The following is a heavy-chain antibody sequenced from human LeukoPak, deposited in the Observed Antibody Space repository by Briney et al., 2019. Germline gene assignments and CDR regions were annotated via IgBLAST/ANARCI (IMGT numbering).Heavy chain of an antibody. CDR2: IYTTGNA. CDR1: GGSISSYY. CDR3: ARGKYYYDSNSSYRYFDP. Sequence: SETLSLTCTVSGGSISSYYWSWIRQPPGKGLEWIGRIYTTGNANYNPSPKSRVTMSIDTSKKQFSLKLSSVTAADTAVYYCARGKYYYDSNSSYRYFDPWGQGTLVTVSS. V-gene: IGHV4-4*07. D-gene: IGHD3-22*01. J-gene: IGHJ5*02.